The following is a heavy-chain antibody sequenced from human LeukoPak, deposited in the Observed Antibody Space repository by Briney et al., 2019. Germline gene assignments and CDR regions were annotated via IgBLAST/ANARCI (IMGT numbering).Heavy chain of an antibody. CDR1: GFTFSSYA. Sequence: GGSLRLSCAASGFTFSSYALSWVRQAPGKGLEWVSGISGSGGNTYHADSVEGRFTISRDNPKNTLYLQMNSLRAEDTAVYYCAKGIESSGSYYTCFDYWGQGTLVTVSS. J-gene: IGHJ4*02. D-gene: IGHD1-26*01. CDR3: AKGIESSGSYYTCFDY. CDR2: ISGSGGNT. V-gene: IGHV3-23*01.